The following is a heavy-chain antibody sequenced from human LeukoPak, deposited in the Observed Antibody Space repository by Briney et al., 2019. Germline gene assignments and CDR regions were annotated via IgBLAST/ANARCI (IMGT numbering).Heavy chain of an antibody. CDR1: GYTFTGYY. V-gene: IGHV1-2*02. D-gene: IGHD4-17*01. CDR3: ARARTTVTGHLNLFDP. CDR2: INPNSGGT. J-gene: IGHJ5*02. Sequence: ASVKVSCKASGYTFTGYYMHWVRQAPGQGLEWMGWINPNSGGTNYAQKFQGRVTMTRDTSISTAYMELSRLRSDDTAVYYCARARTTVTGHLNLFDPWGQGTLVAVSS.